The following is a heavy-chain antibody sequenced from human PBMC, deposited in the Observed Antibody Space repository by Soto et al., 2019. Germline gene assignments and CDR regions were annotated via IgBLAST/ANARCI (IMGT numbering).Heavy chain of an antibody. J-gene: IGHJ6*02. CDR3: ARVRAAGGFPSRYYYYYGMDV. Sequence: SETLSHTYTSSGGFTRPAAYIRCRLLLPPEKGLVLIGNIYYSGSTYYNPSLRSRVTISVDTSKNQFSLKLSSVTAADTAVYYCARVRAAGGFPSRYYYYYGMDVWGQGTTVT. V-gene: IGHV4-39*01. CDR2: IYYSGST. CDR1: GGFTRPAAYI. D-gene: IGHD6-13*01.